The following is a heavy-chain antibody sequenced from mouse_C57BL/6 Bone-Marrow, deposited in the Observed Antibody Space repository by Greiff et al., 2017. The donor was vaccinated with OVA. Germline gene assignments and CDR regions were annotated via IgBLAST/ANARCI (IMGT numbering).Heavy chain of an antibody. CDR2: IDPENGDT. D-gene: IGHD1-1*01. J-gene: IGHJ1*03. V-gene: IGHV14-4*01. CDR3: ATASTAVVATDWYFDV. CDR1: GFTFTDDY. Sequence: VQLQQSGAELVRPGASVKLSCTASGFTFTDDYMPWVKQRPEQGLEWIGWIDPENGDTDYPSKFQGKATITADTSSNTAYLQLSSLTSEDTALYSYATASTAVVATDWYFDVWGTGTTVTVSS.